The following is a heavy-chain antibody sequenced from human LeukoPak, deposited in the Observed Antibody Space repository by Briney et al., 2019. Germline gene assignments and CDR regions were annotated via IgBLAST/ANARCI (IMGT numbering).Heavy chain of an antibody. Sequence: TSETLSLTCTVSGDSGSGYYGSWIRQPPGKGLEWIGYFYTSANTNYNPSLKSRVTMSVDTSKNQFSLKLTSVTAADTAVYYCARGLRDEERHYGYYYMDVWGKGTTVTVSS. CDR1: GDSGSGYY. D-gene: IGHD3-22*01. J-gene: IGHJ6*03. V-gene: IGHV4-4*09. CDR2: FYTSANT. CDR3: ARGLRDEERHYGYYYMDV.